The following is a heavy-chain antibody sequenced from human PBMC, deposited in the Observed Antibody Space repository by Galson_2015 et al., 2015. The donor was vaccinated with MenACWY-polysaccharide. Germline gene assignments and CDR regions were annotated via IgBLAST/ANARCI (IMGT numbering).Heavy chain of an antibody. Sequence: SLRLSCAVSGFTFSGYWMHWVRQVPGKGLVWVSRINSAASRADYADSVKGRFTISRDNAKNTLYLQMNSLRGEDTALYYCAKSGGDYGTELIEYWGQGTLVTVSS. J-gene: IGHJ4*02. D-gene: IGHD4-17*01. V-gene: IGHV3-74*01. CDR1: GFTFSGYW. CDR3: AKSGGDYGTELIEY. CDR2: INSAASRA.